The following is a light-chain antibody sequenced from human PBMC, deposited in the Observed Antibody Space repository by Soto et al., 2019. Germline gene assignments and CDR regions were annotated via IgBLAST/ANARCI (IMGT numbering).Light chain of an antibody. V-gene: IGKV3-20*01. J-gene: IGKJ2*01. CDR2: GAS. Sequence: EIVLTQSPGTLSLSPGERAALSCRASQSVSSSYLAWYQQKPGQAPRLLIYGASSRATSIPDRFSGSGSGTDFTLTISRLEPEDFAVYYCQQYDRSSPMYIFGQGTKLEIK. CDR3: QQYDRSSPMYI. CDR1: QSVSSSY.